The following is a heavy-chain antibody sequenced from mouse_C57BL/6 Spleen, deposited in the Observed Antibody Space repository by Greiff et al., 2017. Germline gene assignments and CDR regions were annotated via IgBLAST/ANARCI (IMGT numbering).Heavy chain of an antibody. CDR1: GYAFSSSW. CDR3: ARGAIGYPGY. J-gene: IGHJ2*01. Sequence: QVQLKQSGPELVKPGASVKISCKASGYAFSSSWMNWVKQRPGKGLEWIGRIYPGDGDTNYNGKFKGKATLTADKSSSTAYMQLSSLTSEDSAVYFCARGAIGYPGYWGQGTTLTVSS. CDR2: IYPGDGDT. V-gene: IGHV1-82*01. D-gene: IGHD2-14*01.